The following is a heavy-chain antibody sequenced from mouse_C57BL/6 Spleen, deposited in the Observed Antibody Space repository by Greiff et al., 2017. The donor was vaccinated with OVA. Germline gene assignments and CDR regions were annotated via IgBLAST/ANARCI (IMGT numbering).Heavy chain of an antibody. V-gene: IGHV5-17*01. CDR3: ARDYGSSYDAMDY. CDR2: ISSGSSTI. D-gene: IGHD1-1*01. CDR1: GFTFSDYG. J-gene: IGHJ4*01. Sequence: EVHLVESGGGLVKPGGSLKLSCAASGFTFSDYGMHWVRQAPEKGLEWVAYISSGSSTIYYADTVKGRFTISRDNATNTLFLQMTSLRSEDTAMYYCARDYGSSYDAMDYWGQGTSVTVSS.